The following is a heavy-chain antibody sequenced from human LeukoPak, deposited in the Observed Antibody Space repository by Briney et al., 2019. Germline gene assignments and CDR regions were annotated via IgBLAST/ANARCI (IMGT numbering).Heavy chain of an antibody. CDR3: ARGFCGTSCYSGLDY. Sequence: PGGSLRLSCAASGFTFNNYGMHWVRQAPGKGLEWVTFIRFDGSTTYYADSVKGRFTISRDNSKNTLYLQMNSLRAEDTAVYYCARGFCGTSCYSGLDYWGRGTLVTVSS. CDR2: IRFDGSTT. D-gene: IGHD2-2*02. CDR1: GFTFNNYG. V-gene: IGHV3-30*02. J-gene: IGHJ4*01.